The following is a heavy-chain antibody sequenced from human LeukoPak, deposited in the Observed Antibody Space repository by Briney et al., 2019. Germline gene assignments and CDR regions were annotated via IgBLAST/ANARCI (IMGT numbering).Heavy chain of an antibody. Sequence: GGSLRLSCVASGFNFGGYSMGWVRQAPGKGLEWVSAFSGSGGDTYYADSVKGRFTISRDNSKNTLYLQMNSLRAEDTAVYYCAKSGYNRFDYWGQGTLVTVSS. V-gene: IGHV3-23*01. J-gene: IGHJ4*02. D-gene: IGHD5-24*01. CDR3: AKSGYNRFDY. CDR1: GFNFGGYS. CDR2: FSGSGGDT.